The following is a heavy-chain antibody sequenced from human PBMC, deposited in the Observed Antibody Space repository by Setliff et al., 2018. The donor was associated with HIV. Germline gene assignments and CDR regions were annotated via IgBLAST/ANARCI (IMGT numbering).Heavy chain of an antibody. V-gene: IGHV3-23*01. Sequence: LRPSCAPSRFTFGSYAMSWVRKAPGKGLEGVAGISGSGDSTFYADYLKGRFTISRDNSKNTLYLQMNSLIAEDTAVYYCAKTLPTLYPPHDYYFAMDVWGQGTTVTVSS. J-gene: IGHJ6*02. D-gene: IGHD2-15*01. CDR2: ISGSGDST. CDR1: RFTFGSYA. CDR3: AKTLPTLYPPHDYYFAMDV.